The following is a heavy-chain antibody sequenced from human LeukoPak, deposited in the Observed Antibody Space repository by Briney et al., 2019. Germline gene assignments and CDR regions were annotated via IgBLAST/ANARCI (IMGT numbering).Heavy chain of an antibody. CDR3: AREQLIKSYSFDY. CDR2: ISYDGSNK. D-gene: IGHD6-13*01. Sequence: HPGRSLRLSCAASGFTFSSYGMHWVRQAPGKGLEWVAVISYDGSNKYYADSVKGRFTISRDNSKNTLYLQMNSLRAEDTAVYYCAREQLIKSYSFDYWGQGTLVTVSS. V-gene: IGHV3-30*19. CDR1: GFTFSSYG. J-gene: IGHJ4*02.